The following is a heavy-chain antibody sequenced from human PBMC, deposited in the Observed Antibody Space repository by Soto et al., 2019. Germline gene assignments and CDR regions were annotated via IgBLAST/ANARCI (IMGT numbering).Heavy chain of an antibody. V-gene: IGHV3-15*01. CDR2: IKSKTDGGTT. Sequence: GGSLRLSCAASGFTFGNAWMSWVRQAPGKGLEWVGRIKSKTDGGTTDYAAPVKGRFTISRDDSKNTLYLQMNSLKTEDTAVYYCTTDRRLLETRYYYGMDVWGQGTTVTVSS. CDR3: TTDRRLLETRYYYGMDV. J-gene: IGHJ6*02. D-gene: IGHD2-21*02. CDR1: GFTFGNAW.